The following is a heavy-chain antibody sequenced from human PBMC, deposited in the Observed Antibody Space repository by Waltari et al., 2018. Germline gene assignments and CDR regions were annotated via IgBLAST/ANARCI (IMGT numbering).Heavy chain of an antibody. CDR3: AKDMGGYCSSTSCYLGAFDI. D-gene: IGHD2-2*01. CDR1: GFTFDDYA. J-gene: IGHJ3*02. Sequence: EVQLVESGGGLVQPGRSLRLSCAASGFTFDDYAMHWVRQAPGKGLEWVSGISWNSGSIGYADSGKGRFTISRDNAKNSLYLQMNSLRAEDMALYYCAKDMGGYCSSTSCYLGAFDIWGQGTMVTVSS. V-gene: IGHV3-9*03. CDR2: ISWNSGSI.